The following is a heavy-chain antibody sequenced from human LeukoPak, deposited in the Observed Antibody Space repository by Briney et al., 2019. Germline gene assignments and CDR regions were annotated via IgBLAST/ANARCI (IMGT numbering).Heavy chain of an antibody. Sequence: ASVKVSCKASGYTFNSHGISWVRQAPGQGLEWMAWINTYNGNTYYAQKFQGRVTMTRNTSISTAYMELSSLRSEDTAVYYCARTGGYSGYDSAPDAFDIWGQGTMVTVSS. CDR3: ARTGGYSGYDSAPDAFDI. D-gene: IGHD5-12*01. CDR2: INTYNGNT. J-gene: IGHJ3*02. V-gene: IGHV1-8*01. CDR1: GYTFNSHG.